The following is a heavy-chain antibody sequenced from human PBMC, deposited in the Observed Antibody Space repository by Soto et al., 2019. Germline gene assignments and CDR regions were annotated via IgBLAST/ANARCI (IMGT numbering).Heavy chain of an antibody. V-gene: IGHV1-18*01. CDR2: ISPYNDYT. CDR3: ARGGYYDNSWGKLSHYVLEV. Sequence: QVQLAQSANEVKKPGASVRVSCKAAGYTFIRYGIAWVRQAPGQGLEWMGWISPYNDYTVYAQKFQGRVSMTADTSTXTXYXXLRGLKSDDTAVYYCARGGYYDNSWGKLSHYVLEVWGQGTSVSVSS. D-gene: IGHD3-16*01. J-gene: IGHJ6*02. CDR1: GYTFIRYG.